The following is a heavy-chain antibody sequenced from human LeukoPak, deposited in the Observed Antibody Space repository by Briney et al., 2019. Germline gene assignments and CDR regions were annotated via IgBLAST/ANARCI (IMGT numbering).Heavy chain of an antibody. CDR2: ISSSSSYM. CDR3: ARDSGIVVVPAAMDY. Sequence: GGSLRLSCAASGFTFSNAWMSWVRQAPGKGLEWVSSISSSSSYMYYADSVKGRFTISRDNAKNSLYLQMNSLRAEDTAVYYCARDSGIVVVPAAMDYWGQGTLVTVSS. J-gene: IGHJ4*02. D-gene: IGHD2-2*01. CDR1: GFTFSNAW. V-gene: IGHV3-21*01.